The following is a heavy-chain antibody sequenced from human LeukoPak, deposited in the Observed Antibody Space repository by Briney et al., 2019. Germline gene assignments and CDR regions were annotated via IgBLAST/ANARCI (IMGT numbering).Heavy chain of an antibody. Sequence: GGSLRLSCAASGFTFSSYGMHWVRQAPGKGLEWVAVISYDGSNKYYADSVKGRFTISRDNSKNTLYLQMNSLRAEDTAVYYCAKGRSIAAAGTPLFDYWGQGTLVTVSS. CDR3: AKGRSIAAAGTPLFDY. V-gene: IGHV3-30*18. CDR2: ISYDGSNK. J-gene: IGHJ4*02. CDR1: GFTFSSYG. D-gene: IGHD6-13*01.